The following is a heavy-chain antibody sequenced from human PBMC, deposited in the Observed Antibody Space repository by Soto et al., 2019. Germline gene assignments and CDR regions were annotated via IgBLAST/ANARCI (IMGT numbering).Heavy chain of an antibody. CDR2: IYYSGST. CDR3: ARADYYDSSGYINDY. Sequence: QVQLQESGPGLVKPSQTLSLTCTVSGGSISSGDYYWSWIRQPPGKGLEWIGYIYYSGSTYYNPSLKSRVTIAVDTSKNQFSMQLSSVTAADTAVYYCARADYYDSSGYINDYWGQGTLVTVSS. J-gene: IGHJ4*02. CDR1: GGSISSGDYY. V-gene: IGHV4-30-4*01. D-gene: IGHD3-22*01.